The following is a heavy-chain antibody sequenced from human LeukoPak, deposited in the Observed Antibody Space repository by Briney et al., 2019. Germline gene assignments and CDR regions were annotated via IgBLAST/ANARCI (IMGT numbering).Heavy chain of an antibody. CDR3: ARDRGTYYYDSSGYYYGFDP. V-gene: IGHV4-59*01. CDR1: GDSMSGYY. CDR2: IYHSGST. D-gene: IGHD3-22*01. J-gene: IGHJ5*02. Sequence: SETPSLTCTVSGDSMSGYYWSWIRQPPGKELEWIGYIYHSGSTNYNPSLRSRVTLSVDTSKNQFSLKLSSVTAADTAVYYCARDRGTYYYDSSGYYYGFDPWGQGTLVTVSS.